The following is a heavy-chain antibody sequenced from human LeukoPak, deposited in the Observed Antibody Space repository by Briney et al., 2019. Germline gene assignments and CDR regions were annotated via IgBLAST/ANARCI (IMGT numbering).Heavy chain of an antibody. V-gene: IGHV4-30-4*08. CDR3: AGQSECSSTSCYKVGSWFDP. CDR2: IYYSGST. J-gene: IGHJ5*02. D-gene: IGHD2-2*02. Sequence: SQTLSLTCTVSGGSISSGDYYWSWIRQPPGKGLEWIGYIYYSGSTYYNPSLKSRVTISVDTSKNQFSLKLSSVTAADTAVYYCAGQSECSSTSCYKVGSWFDPWGQGTLVTVSS. CDR1: GGSISSGDYY.